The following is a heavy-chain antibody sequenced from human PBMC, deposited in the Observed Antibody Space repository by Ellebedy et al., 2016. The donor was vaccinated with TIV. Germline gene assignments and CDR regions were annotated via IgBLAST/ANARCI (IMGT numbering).Heavy chain of an antibody. CDR3: TKGRGGGSDSSAPRYYFDS. D-gene: IGHD6-19*01. Sequence: GESLKISCAASGFTFNNYAMSWVRQAPGKGLEWVSTISHTGTRTYYANSVEGRFIIPRDSSQRTLYLQMNSLRAEDTAVYYCTKGRGGGSDSSAPRYYFDSWGLGTLVTVSS. CDR1: GFTFNNYA. J-gene: IGHJ4*02. V-gene: IGHV3-23*01. CDR2: ISHTGTRT.